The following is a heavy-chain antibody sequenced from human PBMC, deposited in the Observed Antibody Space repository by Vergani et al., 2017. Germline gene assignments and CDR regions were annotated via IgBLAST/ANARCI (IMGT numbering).Heavy chain of an antibody. Sequence: QVQLHESGPGPVKPSETLSLICSVSGVSMQSGSFYWTWIRQTAERRLEWMGRVYPSATTNYNPSLNGRVTIFVDKSKNLLSLRLTSVTAADPAVYYCARGETRTDWFDPWGQGTLVTVSS. CDR2: VYPSATT. CDR3: ARGETRTDWFDP. D-gene: IGHD3/OR15-3a*01. J-gene: IGHJ5*02. CDR1: GVSMQSGSFY. V-gene: IGHV4-61*02.